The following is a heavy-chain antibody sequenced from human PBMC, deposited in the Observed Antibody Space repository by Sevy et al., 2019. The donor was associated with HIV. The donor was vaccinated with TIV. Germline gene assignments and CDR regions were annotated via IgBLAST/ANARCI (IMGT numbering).Heavy chain of an antibody. D-gene: IGHD5-12*01. CDR3: ARDGYNKDSFDI. CDR1: GGTFSRYA. CDR2: IIPIFGTA. Sequence: ASVKVSCKASGGTFSRYAISWVRQAPGQGLEWMGGIIPIFGTANYAQKFQGRVTITADKSTSTAYMELSSLRSEDTAVYYCARDGYNKDSFDIWGQGTMVTVSS. J-gene: IGHJ3*02. V-gene: IGHV1-69*06.